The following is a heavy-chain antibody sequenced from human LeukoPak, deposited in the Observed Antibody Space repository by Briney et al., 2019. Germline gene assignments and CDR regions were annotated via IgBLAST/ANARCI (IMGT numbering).Heavy chain of an antibody. D-gene: IGHD4-17*01. V-gene: IGHV4-4*07. CDR2: IYTSGSI. J-gene: IGHJ4*02. CDR3: ARDGDYHYFDY. CDR1: GGSISSYY. Sequence: TSETLSLTCTVSGGSISSYYCSWIRQPAGKGLEWIGRIYTSGSINYNPSLKSRVTMSVDTSKNHFSQKLSSVTAADTAVYYCARDGDYHYFDYWGQGTLVTVSS.